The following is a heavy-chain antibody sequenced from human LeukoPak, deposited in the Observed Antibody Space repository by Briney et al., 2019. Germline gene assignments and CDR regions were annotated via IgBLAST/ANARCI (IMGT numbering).Heavy chain of an antibody. Sequence: GGSLRLSCAASGFTFSLYSMNWVRQAPGKGLEWVSYISAKSNYIYYADSVKGRFTISRDNAKNSLLLQMNRLRAEDTAVYYCARYKRNYYGSDYWGLGTLVTVSS. D-gene: IGHD3-10*01. J-gene: IGHJ4*02. V-gene: IGHV3-21*01. CDR2: ISAKSNYI. CDR1: GFTFSLYS. CDR3: ARYKRNYYGSDY.